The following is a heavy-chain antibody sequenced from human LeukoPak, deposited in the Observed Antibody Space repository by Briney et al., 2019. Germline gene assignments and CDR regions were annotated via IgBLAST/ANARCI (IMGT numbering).Heavy chain of an antibody. J-gene: IGHJ4*02. CDR3: ARDQGSPY. D-gene: IGHD3-10*01. V-gene: IGHV3-21*01. Sequence: GGSLRLSCAASGFTFSTYTMNWVRQAPGKGLEWVSSISSSSTFIYYADSVKGRFTISRDNAKNSLYLQMNSLRAEDTAVYYCARDQGSPYWGQGTLVTVSS. CDR2: ISSSSTFI. CDR1: GFTFSTYT.